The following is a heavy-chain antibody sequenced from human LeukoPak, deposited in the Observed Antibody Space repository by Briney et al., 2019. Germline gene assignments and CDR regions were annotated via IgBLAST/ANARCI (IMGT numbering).Heavy chain of an antibody. CDR3: ARGSPGSYYNSDY. Sequence: SETLSLTCTVSGGSISSYYWSWIRQPPGKGLEWLGYIYYSGSTNYNPSLKSRVTISVDTSKNQFSLKLSSVTAADTAVYYCARGSPGSYYNSDYWGQGTLVTVSP. CDR1: GGSISSYY. V-gene: IGHV4-59*01. J-gene: IGHJ4*02. CDR2: IYYSGST. D-gene: IGHD3-10*01.